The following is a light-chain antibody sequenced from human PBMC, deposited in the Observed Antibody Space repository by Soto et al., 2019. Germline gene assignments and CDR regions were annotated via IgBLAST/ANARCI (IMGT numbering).Light chain of an antibody. CDR3: SSYAGSILV. J-gene: IGLJ2*01. Sequence: QAVVTQPPSASGSPGQSVTISCTGTSSDVGGYNYVSWYQQHPGKAPKLMIYEVSKRPSGVPDRFSGSKSGNTASLTVSGLQAEDEADYYCSSYAGSILVFGGGTKLTVL. CDR2: EVS. V-gene: IGLV2-8*01. CDR1: SSDVGGYNY.